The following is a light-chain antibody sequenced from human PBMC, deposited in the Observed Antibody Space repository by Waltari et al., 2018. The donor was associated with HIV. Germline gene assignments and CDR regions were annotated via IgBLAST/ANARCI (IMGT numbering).Light chain of an antibody. J-gene: IGLJ2*01. CDR1: TSDVGAYNY. Sequence: GSPGQSVTISCTGKTSDVGAYNYVSWYQQHPGKAPKLMIYEVFKRPSGVPDRFSGSKSGNTASLTVSGLQAEDEADYYCTSYAGRNTVVFGGGTKLTVL. V-gene: IGLV2-8*01. CDR3: TSYAGRNTVV. CDR2: EVF.